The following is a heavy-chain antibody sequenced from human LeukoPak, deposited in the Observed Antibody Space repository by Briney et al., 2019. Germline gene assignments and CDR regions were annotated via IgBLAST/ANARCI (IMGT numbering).Heavy chain of an antibody. CDR2: ITSGSNYI. CDR3: ARVGMDV. CDR1: GFTFSSYG. D-gene: IGHD1-26*01. V-gene: IGHV3-21*01. J-gene: IGHJ6*04. Sequence: GGSLRLSCATSGFTFSSYGMHWVRQAPGKGLEWVSSITSGSNYIYYAHSVKGRFTISRDNAKNSLYLQMNSLRAEDTAVYYCARVGMDVWGKGTTVTVSS.